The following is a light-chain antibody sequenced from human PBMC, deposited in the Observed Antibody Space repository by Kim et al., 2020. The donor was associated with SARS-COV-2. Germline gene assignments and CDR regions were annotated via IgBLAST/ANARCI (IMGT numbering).Light chain of an antibody. Sequence: LSPGERATLSCRASQSISSSYLAWYQQKPGQAPRLLIFGASNRATGILDRFYGGGSGTDFTLTINRLEPEDFAVYYCQQYDTSRTFGQGTKVDIK. V-gene: IGKV3-20*01. J-gene: IGKJ1*01. CDR1: QSISSSY. CDR2: GAS. CDR3: QQYDTSRT.